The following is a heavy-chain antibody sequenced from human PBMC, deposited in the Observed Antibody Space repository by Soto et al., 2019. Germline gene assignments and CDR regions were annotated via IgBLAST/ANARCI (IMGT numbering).Heavy chain of an antibody. CDR2: INAGNGNT. Sequence: QVQLVQSGAEVKKPGASVKVSCKASGYTFISYAMHWVRQAHGQRFEWMGWINAGNGNTEYSQKFQGRVTINRDTSASTADMELSSLRSEDTAVYYCARCPTVTAQTLFDYWGQGTLVTVSS. CDR3: ARCPTVTAQTLFDY. D-gene: IGHD4-17*01. V-gene: IGHV1-3*01. J-gene: IGHJ4*02. CDR1: GYTFISYA.